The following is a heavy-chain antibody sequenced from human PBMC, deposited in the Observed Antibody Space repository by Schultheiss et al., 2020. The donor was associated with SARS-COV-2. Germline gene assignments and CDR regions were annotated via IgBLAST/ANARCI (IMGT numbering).Heavy chain of an antibody. CDR1: GGSISSGGYY. CDR2: IYYSGST. J-gene: IGHJ1*01. V-gene: IGHV4-31*03. CDR3: ARGLGAMMGPYSEVFQH. D-gene: IGHD2-21*01. Sequence: SETLSLTCTVSGGSISSGGYYWSWIRQHPGKGLEWIGYIYYSGSTYYNPSLKSRVTISVDTSKYQFSLKLSSVTAADTAVYYCARGLGAMMGPYSEVFQHWGQGTLVTVSS.